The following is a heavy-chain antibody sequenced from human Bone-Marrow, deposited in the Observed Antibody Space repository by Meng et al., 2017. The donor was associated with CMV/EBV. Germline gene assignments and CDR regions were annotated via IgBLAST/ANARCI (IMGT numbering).Heavy chain of an antibody. Sequence: GESLKISCAASGFTFDDYGMSWVRQAPGKGLEWVGRIKSKTDGGTTDYAAPVKGRFTISRDDSKNTLYLQMNSLKTEDTAVYYCTTGFGYVLSWGQGTLVTVSS. CDR1: GFTFDDYG. CDR2: IKSKTDGGTT. V-gene: IGHV3-15*01. D-gene: IGHD2-2*01. CDR3: TTGFGYVLS. J-gene: IGHJ5*02.